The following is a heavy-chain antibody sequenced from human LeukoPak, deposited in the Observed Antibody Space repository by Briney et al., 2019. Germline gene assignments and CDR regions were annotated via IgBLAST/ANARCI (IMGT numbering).Heavy chain of an antibody. Sequence: GGSLRLSCAASGFTFSSYAMNWVRQAPGKGLEWVSAISGSGNNPFYADSVKGRFTTSRDNSKNTLYLQMNSLRAEDTAVYYCARDQRDAYNYYYYMDVWGKGTMVTISS. V-gene: IGHV3-23*01. D-gene: IGHD5-24*01. J-gene: IGHJ6*03. CDR1: GFTFSSYA. CDR2: ISGSGNNP. CDR3: ARDQRDAYNYYYYMDV.